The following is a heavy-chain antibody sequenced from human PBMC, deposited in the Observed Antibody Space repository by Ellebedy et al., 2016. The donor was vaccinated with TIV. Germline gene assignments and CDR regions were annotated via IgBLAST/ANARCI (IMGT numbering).Heavy chain of an antibody. CDR2: IFPLDSDT. CDR1: GYNFATYW. Sequence: GGSLRLPCKASGYNFATYWIGWLRQTPGKGLEWMGIIFPLDSDTRYSPSFQGQVTISADRTLNTAYLQWRSLRASDTAMYYCARSLAGYGYIDSWGQGTLVNVSS. V-gene: IGHV5-51*01. CDR3: ARSLAGYGYIDS. J-gene: IGHJ4*02. D-gene: IGHD5-12*01.